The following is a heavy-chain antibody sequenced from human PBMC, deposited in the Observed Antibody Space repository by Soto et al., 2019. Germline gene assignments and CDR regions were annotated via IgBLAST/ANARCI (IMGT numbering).Heavy chain of an antibody. D-gene: IGHD3-22*01. CDR3: AKERLITMIVVAHFDY. Sequence: PGGPLTLSCAAFGFTFSSYGMHWVRQAPGNGQEEVAGISYNGSNKYYADSVKGRFTISRDNSKNTQYLQMNSLRAEDTAVYYCAKERLITMIVVAHFDYWGQGTLVTVSS. CDR1: GFTFSSYG. J-gene: IGHJ4*02. CDR2: ISYNGSNK. V-gene: IGHV3-30*18.